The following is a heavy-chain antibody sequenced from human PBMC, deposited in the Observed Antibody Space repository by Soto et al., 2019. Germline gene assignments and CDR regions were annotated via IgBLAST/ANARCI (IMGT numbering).Heavy chain of an antibody. CDR2: IIPMLGVS. Sequence: QVQLVQSGAEVKKPGSSAKVSCKASGDTFSSYSFNWVRQAPGEGLEWMGRIIPMLGVSSSAQKFQGRVTFTADKSTSTVYMELSSLRSEDTALYYCATDRRENWGIDSWGQGSLVTVSS. D-gene: IGHD7-27*01. CDR1: GDTFSSYS. V-gene: IGHV1-69*04. CDR3: ATDRRENWGIDS. J-gene: IGHJ4*02.